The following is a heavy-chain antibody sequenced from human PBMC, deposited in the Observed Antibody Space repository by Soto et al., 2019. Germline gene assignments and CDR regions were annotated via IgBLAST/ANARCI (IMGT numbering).Heavy chain of an antibody. V-gene: IGHV5-51*01. CDR1: GYRFSSYW. Sequence: GESLKISCKGSGYRFSSYWIAWVRQMPGKGLEGMGIIYPGDSDTTYSPSFQGQVTISADKSSSTAYLQWSSLKASDTAMYYCARPYYGSGSNAFDIWGQGTMVTVSS. CDR2: IYPGDSDT. CDR3: ARPYYGSGSNAFDI. D-gene: IGHD3-10*01. J-gene: IGHJ3*02.